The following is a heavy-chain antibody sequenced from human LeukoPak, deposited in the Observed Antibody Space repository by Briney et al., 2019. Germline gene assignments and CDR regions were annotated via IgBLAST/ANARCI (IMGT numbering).Heavy chain of an antibody. CDR2: INHSGSA. Sequence: SETLSLTCAVYGGSFSGYYWSWIRQPPGKGLEWIGEINHSGSANYNPSLKSRVTISEDTSKNQFSLKLSSVTAADTAVYYCARNTLNYYYYYYMDVWGKGTTVTVSS. V-gene: IGHV4-34*01. CDR1: GGSFSGYY. J-gene: IGHJ6*03. CDR3: ARNTLNYYYYYYMDV. D-gene: IGHD2-2*02.